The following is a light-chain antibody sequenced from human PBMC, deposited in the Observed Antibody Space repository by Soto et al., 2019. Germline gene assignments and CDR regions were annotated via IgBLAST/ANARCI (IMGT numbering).Light chain of an antibody. CDR3: QQANSFPLT. CDR1: QGISNW. Sequence: DIRMTQSPSSVSASVGDRVSITCRASQGISNWLAWYQQKPGRAPNLLIYTGSSLQSGVPSRFSGTGSGTDFTLTISSLQPEDVATYYCQQANSFPLTFGGGTKVEIK. CDR2: TGS. V-gene: IGKV1-12*01. J-gene: IGKJ4*01.